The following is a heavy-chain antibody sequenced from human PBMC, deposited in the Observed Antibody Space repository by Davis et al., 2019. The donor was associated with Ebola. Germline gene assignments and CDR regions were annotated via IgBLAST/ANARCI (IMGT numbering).Heavy chain of an antibody. J-gene: IGHJ4*02. V-gene: IGHV4-34*01. Sequence: PSETLSLTCAVYGGSFSGYYWSWIRQPPGKGLEWIGEINHSGSTNYNPSLKSRVTISVDTSKNQFSLKLRSVTAADTAVYYCARGANFGHPSWGQGTLVTVSS. CDR1: GGSFSGYY. CDR2: INHSGST. D-gene: IGHD3-10*01. CDR3: ARGANFGHPS.